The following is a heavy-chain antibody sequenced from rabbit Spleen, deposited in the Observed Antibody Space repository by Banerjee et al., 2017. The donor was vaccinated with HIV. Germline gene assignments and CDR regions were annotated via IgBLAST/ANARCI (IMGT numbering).Heavy chain of an antibody. CDR1: GFSFSSSW. CDR2: VYGGSSGFT. J-gene: IGHJ6*01. V-gene: IGHV1S40*01. D-gene: IGHD8-1*01. Sequence: QSLEESGGDLVKPGGTLTLTCTVSGFSFSSSWICWVRQAPGKGLEWIACVYGGSSGFTYSATWAKGRFTISKTSSTTVTLQMTSLTVADTATYFCARDTGSSFSSYGMDLWGPGTLVTVS. CDR3: ARDTGSSFSSYGMDL.